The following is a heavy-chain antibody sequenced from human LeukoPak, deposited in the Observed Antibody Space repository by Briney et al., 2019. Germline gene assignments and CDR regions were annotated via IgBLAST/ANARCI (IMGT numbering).Heavy chain of an antibody. D-gene: IGHD5-12*01. CDR1: GGSFSGYY. J-gene: IGHJ6*02. CDR2: INHSGST. Sequence: PSETLSLTCAVYGGSFSGYYWSWIRQPPGKGLEWIGEINHSGSTNYNPSLKSRVTISVDTSKNQFSLKLSSVTAADTAVYYCARVGHSGGYDWIPHYYYYGMDVWGQGTTVTVSS. V-gene: IGHV4-34*01. CDR3: ARVGHSGGYDWIPHYYYYGMDV.